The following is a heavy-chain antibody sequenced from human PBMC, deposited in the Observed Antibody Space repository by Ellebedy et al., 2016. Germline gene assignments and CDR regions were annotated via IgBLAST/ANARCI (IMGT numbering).Heavy chain of an antibody. Sequence: GESLKISCVVSGFSVSSNYLSWVRQAPGKGLEWVSVIYAGGSTFYADSLKGRFTISRDNSTKTLFLQMSSLGAEDTAVYYCVTPGGYVGAFDKWGQGTLVIVSS. J-gene: IGHJ5*02. CDR3: VTPGGYVGAFDK. D-gene: IGHD2-15*01. CDR1: GFSVSSNY. V-gene: IGHV3-66*04. CDR2: IYAGGST.